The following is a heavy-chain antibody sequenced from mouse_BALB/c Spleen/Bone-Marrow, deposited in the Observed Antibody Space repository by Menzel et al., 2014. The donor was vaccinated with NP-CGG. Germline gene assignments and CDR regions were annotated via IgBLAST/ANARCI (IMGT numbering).Heavy chain of an antibody. Sequence: EVHLVESGTVLARPGAAVKMSCKASGYTFSNYWMHWVKQRPGQGLEWIGTIYPGNSDTTYNQKFKGKAKLTAVTSTSTAYMELSSLTNEDSAVYYCTTLARNKFDYWGQGTTLTVSS. V-gene: IGHV1-5*01. CDR3: TTLARNKFDY. CDR2: IYPGNSDT. J-gene: IGHJ2*01. D-gene: IGHD3-1*01. CDR1: GYTFSNYW.